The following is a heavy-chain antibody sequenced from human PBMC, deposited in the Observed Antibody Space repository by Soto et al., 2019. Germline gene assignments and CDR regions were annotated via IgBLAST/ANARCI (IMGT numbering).Heavy chain of an antibody. D-gene: IGHD3-3*01. CDR2: INPNSGGT. J-gene: IGHJ5*02. Sequence: ASVKVSCKASGYTFTGYYMHWVRQAPGQGLEWMGWINPNSGGTNYAQKFQGRVTMTRDTSISTAYMELSRLRSDDTAVYYRARVGRFLEWLLLFDPWGQGTLVTAPQ. CDR3: ARVGRFLEWLLLFDP. CDR1: GYTFTGYY. V-gene: IGHV1-2*02.